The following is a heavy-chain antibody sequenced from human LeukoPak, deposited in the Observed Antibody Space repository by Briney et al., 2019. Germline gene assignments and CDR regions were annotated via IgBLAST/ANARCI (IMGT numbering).Heavy chain of an antibody. CDR3: ARFRSGGSWDWFNP. J-gene: IGHJ5*02. CDR2: IYHTGST. D-gene: IGHD2-15*01. CDR1: GYSISSGYY. Sequence: SETLSLTCTVSGYSISSGYYWGWIRQPPGKGLEWIGSIYHTGSTYYNPSLKSRVTISVDTSKNQFSLKLSSVTAADTAVYYCARFRSGGSWDWFNPWGQGTLVTVSS. V-gene: IGHV4-38-2*02.